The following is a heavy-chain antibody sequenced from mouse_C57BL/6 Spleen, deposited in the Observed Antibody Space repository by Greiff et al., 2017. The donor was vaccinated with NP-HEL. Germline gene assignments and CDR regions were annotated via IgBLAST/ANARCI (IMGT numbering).Heavy chain of an antibody. CDR1: GFTFSDYG. D-gene: IGHD1-1*01. Sequence: EVQVVESGGGLVKPGGSLKLSCAASGFTFSDYGMHWVRQAPEKGLEWVAYISSGSSTIYYADTVKGRFTISRDNAKNTLFLQMTSLRSEDTAMYYCARAITTVFDYWGQGTTLTVSS. J-gene: IGHJ2*01. V-gene: IGHV5-17*01. CDR2: ISSGSSTI. CDR3: ARAITTVFDY.